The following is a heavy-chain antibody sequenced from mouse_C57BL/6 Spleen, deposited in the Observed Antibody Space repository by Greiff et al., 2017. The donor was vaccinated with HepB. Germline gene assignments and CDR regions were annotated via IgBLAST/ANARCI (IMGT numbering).Heavy chain of an antibody. CDR3: ARSPALYAMDY. D-gene: IGHD6-1*01. Sequence: EVMLVESGGGLVQPGGSLSLSCAASGFTFTDYYMSWVRQPPGKALEWLGFIRNKANGYTTEYSASVKGRFTISRDNSQSILYLQMNALRAEDSATYYCARSPALYAMDYWGQGTSVTVSS. CDR2: IRNKANGYTT. V-gene: IGHV7-3*01. J-gene: IGHJ4*01. CDR1: GFTFTDYY.